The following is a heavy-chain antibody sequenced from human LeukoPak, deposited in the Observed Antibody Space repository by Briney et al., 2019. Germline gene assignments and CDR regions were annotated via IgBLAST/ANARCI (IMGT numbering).Heavy chain of an antibody. CDR1: GFTFSSYW. Sequence: GGSLRLSCAASGFTFSSYWMHWVRQAPGKGLVWVSRINTDGSSTSYADSVKGRFTISRDNAKNTLYLQMNSLRAEDTAVYYCAKGLGYYDSSGYLWDYWGQGTLVTVSS. V-gene: IGHV3-74*01. CDR2: INTDGSST. J-gene: IGHJ4*02. CDR3: AKGLGYYDSSGYLWDY. D-gene: IGHD3-22*01.